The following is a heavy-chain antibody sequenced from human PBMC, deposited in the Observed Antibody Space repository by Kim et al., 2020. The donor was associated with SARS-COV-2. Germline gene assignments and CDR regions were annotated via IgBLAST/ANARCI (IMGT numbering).Heavy chain of an antibody. J-gene: IGHJ6*02. CDR3: ARDLSRFDYLWCIVGASPLSNGMDV. CDR2: INPSGGST. CDR1: GYTFTSYY. V-gene: IGHV1-46*01. D-gene: IGHD1-26*01. Sequence: ASVKVSCKASGYTFTSYYMHWVRQAPGQGLEWMGIINPSGGSTSYAQKFQGRVTMTRDTSTSTVYMALSSPRSEDTAVYYCARDLSRFDYLWCIVGASPLSNGMDVWGQGTTVTVSS.